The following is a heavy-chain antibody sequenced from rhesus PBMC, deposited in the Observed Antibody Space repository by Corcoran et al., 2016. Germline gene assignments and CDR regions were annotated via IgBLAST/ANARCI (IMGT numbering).Heavy chain of an antibody. J-gene: IGHJ4*01. V-gene: IGHV3S22*01. D-gene: IGHD6-13*01. CDR2: IRNKDNGGIT. Sequence: EVQLVESGGGLAKPGGSLRLSCAASGFTFSSYWMNWVRQAPGQGPEWVGCIRNKDNGGITEYAASGKGTVTIASDESKNMARLQMNSLKTDDSAVHDGTRGRIAAGLDSWGQGVLVTVSS. CDR1: GFTFSSYW. CDR3: TRGRIAAGLDS.